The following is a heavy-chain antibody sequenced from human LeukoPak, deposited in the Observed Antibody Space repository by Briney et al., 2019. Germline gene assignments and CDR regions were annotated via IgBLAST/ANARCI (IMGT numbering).Heavy chain of an antibody. CDR3: AKDPTMIVVDPISGDY. J-gene: IGHJ4*02. V-gene: IGHV3-23*01. CDR2: ISGSGGST. CDR1: GFTFSNAW. Sequence: GGSLRLSCATSGFTFSNAWMNWVRQAPGKGLEWVSAISGSGGSTYYADSVKGRFTISRDNSKNTLYLQMNSLRAEDTAVYYCAKDPTMIVVDPISGDYWGQGTLVTVSS. D-gene: IGHD3-22*01.